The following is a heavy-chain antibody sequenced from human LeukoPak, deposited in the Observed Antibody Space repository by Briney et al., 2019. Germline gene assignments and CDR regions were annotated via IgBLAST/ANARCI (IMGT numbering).Heavy chain of an antibody. CDR2: INPNSGGT. CDR3: ARGGRYCSTTSCLGEGYYFDY. Sequence: ASVKVSCKASGYTFTAYYIHWVRQAPGQGLEWMGWINPNSGGTNYAQKFQGRVTMTRGTSISTAYMDLSRLRSDDTAVYYCARGGRYCSTTSCLGEGYYFDYWGQGTLVTVSS. V-gene: IGHV1-2*02. CDR1: GYTFTAYY. J-gene: IGHJ4*02. D-gene: IGHD2-2*01.